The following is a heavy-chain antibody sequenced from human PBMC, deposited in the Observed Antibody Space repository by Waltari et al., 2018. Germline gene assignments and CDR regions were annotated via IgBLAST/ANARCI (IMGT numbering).Heavy chain of an antibody. J-gene: IGHJ4*02. CDR3: VRDLVGAPY. Sequence: EVLLVASGGGLVQPGGSLSLSCAASGFSLRDRYMDWVRQAPGKGLEWIGRTRDKAHFYTAEYAASVRGRFTISTDESTNSQYLQMNSLKTEDTAVYYCVRDLVGAPYWGQGTLVTVPS. D-gene: IGHD1-26*01. V-gene: IGHV3-72*01. CDR2: TRDKAHFYTA. CDR1: GFSLRDRY.